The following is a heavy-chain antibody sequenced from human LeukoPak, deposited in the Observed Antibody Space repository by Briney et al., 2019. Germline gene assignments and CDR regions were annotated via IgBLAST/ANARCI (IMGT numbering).Heavy chain of an antibody. CDR2: IYHSGST. Sequence: SETLSLTCAVSGYSISSGYYWGWIRQPPGKGLEWIGSIYHSGSTYYNPSLKSRVTISVDTSKNQFSLKLSSVTAADTAVYYCAAIYDSSGYYAFDIWGQVTMVTVSS. CDR3: AAIYDSSGYYAFDI. CDR1: GYSISSGYY. V-gene: IGHV4-38-2*01. J-gene: IGHJ3*02. D-gene: IGHD3-22*01.